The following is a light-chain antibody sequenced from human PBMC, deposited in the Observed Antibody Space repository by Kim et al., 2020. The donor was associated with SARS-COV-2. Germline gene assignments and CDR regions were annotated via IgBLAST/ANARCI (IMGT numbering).Light chain of an antibody. CDR1: NIGGKN. J-gene: IGLJ3*02. Sequence: SYELTQPLSVSVALGQTARITCGGNNIGGKNVHWYQQKPGQAPVLVISRDTDRPSGIPERFSGSNSGNTATLTISRAQVGDEADYYCQVWDSSTPNWVFGGGTKLTVL. CDR2: RDT. V-gene: IGLV3-9*01. CDR3: QVWDSSTPNWV.